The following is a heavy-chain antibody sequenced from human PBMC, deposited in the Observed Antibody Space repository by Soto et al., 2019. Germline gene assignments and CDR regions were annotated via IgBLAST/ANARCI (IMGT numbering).Heavy chain of an antibody. Sequence: GGSLRLSCAASGFTFSSYSMNWVRQAPGKGLEWVSSISSSSSYIFYAVSVKGRFTISRDNAKNSLYLQMNSLRAEDTAVYYCARQSAAGAFDYWGQGTLVTVSS. V-gene: IGHV3-21*01. J-gene: IGHJ4*02. D-gene: IGHD6-13*01. CDR2: ISSSSSYI. CDR3: ARQSAAGAFDY. CDR1: GFTFSSYS.